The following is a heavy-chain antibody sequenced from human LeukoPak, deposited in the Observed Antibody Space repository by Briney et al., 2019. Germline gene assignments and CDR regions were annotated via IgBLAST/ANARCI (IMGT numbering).Heavy chain of an antibody. CDR2: ISGSGGST. J-gene: IGHJ4*02. D-gene: IGHD3-22*01. CDR1: GFTFSSYA. Sequence: GGSLRLSCAASGFTFSSYAMSWVRQAPGKGLEWVSAISGSGGSTYYADSVKGRFTISRDNSENTLYLQMNSLRAEDTAVYCCAKGVEFLGGYYLDYWGQGTLVTVSS. V-gene: IGHV3-23*01. CDR3: AKGVEFLGGYYLDY.